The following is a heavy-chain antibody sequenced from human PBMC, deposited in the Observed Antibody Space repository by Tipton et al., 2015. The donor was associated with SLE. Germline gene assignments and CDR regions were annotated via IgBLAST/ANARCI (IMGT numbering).Heavy chain of an antibody. D-gene: IGHD6-13*01. CDR2: IWYDGTRQ. CDR1: GFVFSSYA. Sequence: RSLRLSCASSGFVFSSYALHWVRQAPGKGLEWVAVIWYDGTRQYYADSVKGRFTVSRDNSRNTVSLQMDSLRAEDTAVYYCAKAAAAAAATPCDHWGQGTLVTVSS. J-gene: IGHJ4*02. CDR3: AKAAAAAAATPCDH. V-gene: IGHV3-33*06.